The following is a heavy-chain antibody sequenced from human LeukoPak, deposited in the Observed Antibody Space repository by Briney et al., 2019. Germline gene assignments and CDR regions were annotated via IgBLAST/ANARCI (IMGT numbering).Heavy chain of an antibody. Sequence: KPSETLSLTCTVSRDSISRGSYYWGWIRQPPEKGLEWIGTIYYSGSTYYNPSLKSRVTISVDTAKNYFSLSLRSVTAADTALYYCARQDYVSSYFDPWGQGTLVTVSS. CDR2: IYYSGST. V-gene: IGHV4-39*01. CDR3: ARQDYVSSYFDP. D-gene: IGHD4-17*01. CDR1: RDSISRGSYY. J-gene: IGHJ5*02.